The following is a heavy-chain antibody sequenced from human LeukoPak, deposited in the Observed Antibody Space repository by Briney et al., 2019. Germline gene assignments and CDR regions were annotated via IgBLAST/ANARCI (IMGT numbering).Heavy chain of an antibody. D-gene: IGHD3-22*01. V-gene: IGHV3-9*01. CDR3: AKDPDSSGYVP. CDR1: GFTFDDYA. Sequence: GGSLRLSCAASGFTFDDYAMHWVRQAPGKGLEWVSGISWNSGSIGYADSVKGRFTISRDNAKNSLYLQMNSLRAEDTAVYYCAKDPDSSGYVPWGQGTLVTVSS. CDR2: ISWNSGSI. J-gene: IGHJ5*02.